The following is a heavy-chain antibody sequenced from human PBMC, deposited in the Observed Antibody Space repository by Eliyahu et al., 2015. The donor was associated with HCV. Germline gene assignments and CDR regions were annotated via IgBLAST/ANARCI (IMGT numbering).Heavy chain of an antibody. CDR2: INPNSGGT. CDR1: GYTFTGYY. Sequence: QVQLVQSGAEVKKPGASVXVSCKASGYTFTGYYMHXVRQAPGQGLEWMGWINPNSGGTNYAQKFQGRVTMTRDTSISTAYMELSRLRSDDTAVYYCARERGIAAAPYGMDVWGQGTTVTVSS. D-gene: IGHD6-13*01. J-gene: IGHJ6*02. CDR3: ARERGIAAAPYGMDV. V-gene: IGHV1-2*02.